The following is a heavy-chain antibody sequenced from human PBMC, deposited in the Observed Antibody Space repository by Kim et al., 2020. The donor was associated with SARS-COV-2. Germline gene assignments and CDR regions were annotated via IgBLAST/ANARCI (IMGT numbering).Heavy chain of an antibody. D-gene: IGHD6-19*01. V-gene: IGHV3-66*01. CDR1: GFTVSSNY. CDR2: IYSGGST. Sequence: GGSLRLSCAASGFTVSSNYMSWVRQAPGKGLEWVSVIYSGGSTYYADSVKGRFTISRDNSKNTLYLQMNSLRAEDTAVYYCASSPRSGWYLLFDYWGQGTLVTVSS. CDR3: ASSPRSGWYLLFDY. J-gene: IGHJ4*02.